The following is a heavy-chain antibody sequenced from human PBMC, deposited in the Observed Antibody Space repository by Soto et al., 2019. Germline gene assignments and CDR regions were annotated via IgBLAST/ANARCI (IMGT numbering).Heavy chain of an antibody. CDR1: AGSISRYY. CDR2: AYYSGDT. V-gene: IGHV4-59*01. D-gene: IGHD2-8*01. Sequence: PSETLSLTCSVSAGSISRYYWSWIRQPPGKGLEWIGYAYYSGDTGYNPSLKSRVTMAVDTSKSQVSLKLSSVTAADTAVYYCARDRSTYGGGGTGEVKENWFDPWGQGALVTVSS. CDR3: ARDRSTYGGGGTGEVKENWFDP. J-gene: IGHJ5*02.